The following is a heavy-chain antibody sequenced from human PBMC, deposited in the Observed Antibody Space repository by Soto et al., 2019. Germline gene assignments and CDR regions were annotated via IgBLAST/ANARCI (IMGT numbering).Heavy chain of an antibody. Sequence: PGGSLRLSCAASGFTFSHYGMHWVRQAPGKGLEWVAVISYDGSDKHHADSVKGRFTISRDNSKNTLYLQINSLRGEDTAVYYCAKDYYVVGATPPTFGLDVWGQGTTVTVSS. D-gene: IGHD2-15*01. CDR1: GFTFSHYG. J-gene: IGHJ6*02. CDR2: ISYDGSDK. V-gene: IGHV3-30*18. CDR3: AKDYYVVGATPPTFGLDV.